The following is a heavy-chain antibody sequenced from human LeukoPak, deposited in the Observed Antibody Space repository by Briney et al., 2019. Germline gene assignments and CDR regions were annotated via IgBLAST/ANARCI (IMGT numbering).Heavy chain of an antibody. J-gene: IGHJ5*02. CDR3: ATDYYGSGGHNWFDP. Sequence: ASVKVSCKVSGYTLTELSMHWVRQAPGKGLEGMGGFDPEDGETIYAQKFQGRVTMTEDTSTDTAYMELSSLRSEDTAVYYCATDYYGSGGHNWFDPWGQGTLVTVSS. V-gene: IGHV1-24*01. CDR1: GYTLTELS. D-gene: IGHD3-10*01. CDR2: FDPEDGET.